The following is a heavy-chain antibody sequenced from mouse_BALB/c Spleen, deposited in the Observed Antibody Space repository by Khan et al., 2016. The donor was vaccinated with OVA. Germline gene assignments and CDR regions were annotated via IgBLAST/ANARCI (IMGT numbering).Heavy chain of an antibody. V-gene: IGHV1S81*02. CDR1: GYTFTSYY. J-gene: IGHJ3*01. Sequence: QVQLKESGAELVKPGASVKLSCKASGYTFTSYYMYWVKQRPGQGLEWIGEINPSNGGTNVNEKFKNKATLSVDKSSSTAYMELSSLTYEGSAVYDCTRGGYGSPFAYWGQGTLVTVSA. CDR2: INPSNGGT. CDR3: TRGGYGSPFAY. D-gene: IGHD1-1*01.